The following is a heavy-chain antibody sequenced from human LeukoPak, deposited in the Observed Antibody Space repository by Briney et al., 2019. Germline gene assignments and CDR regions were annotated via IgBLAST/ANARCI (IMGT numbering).Heavy chain of an antibody. D-gene: IGHD5-12*01. J-gene: IGHJ3*02. CDR3: AREGYRLGAFDI. CDR2: IYYGAHT. Sequence: PSETLSLTCTVSGGSISSYYWSWIRQPPGKGLEWIGYIYYGAHTTYNPSLKSRVTISVDTSKNQFSLKLSSVTAADTAVYYCAREGYRLGAFDIWGQGTMVTVSS. CDR1: GGSISSYY. V-gene: IGHV4-59*01.